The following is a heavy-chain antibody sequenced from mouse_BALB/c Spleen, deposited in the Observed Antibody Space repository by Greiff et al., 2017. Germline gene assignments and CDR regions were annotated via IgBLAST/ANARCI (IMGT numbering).Heavy chain of an antibody. CDR3: WGNYDV. J-gene: IGHJ1*01. V-gene: IGHV1-69*02. Sequence: VQLQQSGAELVKPGASVKLSCKASGYTFTSYWMHWVKQRPGQGLEWIGEIDPSDSYTNYNQKFKGKATLTVDKSSSTAYMQLSSLTSEDSAVYYCWGNYDVWGAGTTVTVSS. CDR1: GYTFTSYW. CDR2: IDPSDSYT.